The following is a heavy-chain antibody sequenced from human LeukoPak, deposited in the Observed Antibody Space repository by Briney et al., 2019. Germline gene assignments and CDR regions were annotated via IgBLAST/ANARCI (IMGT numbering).Heavy chain of an antibody. D-gene: IGHD2-2*01. CDR3: ARDRYCSSTSCPPYYYYGMDV. Sequence: PGGSLRLSCAASGFTFSSYWMSWVRKAPGKGLEWVANIKQDGSEQYYVDSVKGRFTISRDNAKNSLYLQMNSLRAEDTAVYYCARDRYCSSTSCPPYYYYGMDVWGQGTTVTVSS. J-gene: IGHJ6*02. CDR1: GFTFSSYW. V-gene: IGHV3-7*01. CDR2: IKQDGSEQ.